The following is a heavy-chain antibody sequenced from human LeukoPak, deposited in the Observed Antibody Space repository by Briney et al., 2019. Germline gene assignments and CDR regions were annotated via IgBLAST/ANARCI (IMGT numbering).Heavy chain of an antibody. CDR1: GFPFSNYW. CDR2: IKQDGSEI. D-gene: IGHD3-16*01. V-gene: IGHV3-7*04. J-gene: IGHJ5*02. CDR3: ARERGPGFDP. Sequence: GGSLRLSCAASGFPFSNYWMSWVRQAPGKGLQWVANIKQDGSEIYYVDSVRGRFTISRDNANNSVYLQMNSLRAEDMALYYCARERGPGFDPWGQGTLVTVSS.